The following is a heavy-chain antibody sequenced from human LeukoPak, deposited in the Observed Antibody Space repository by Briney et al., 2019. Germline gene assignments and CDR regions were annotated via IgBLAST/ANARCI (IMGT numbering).Heavy chain of an antibody. J-gene: IGHJ4*02. CDR2: IWYDGSNK. D-gene: IGHD1-26*01. CDR1: GFTFSSYV. V-gene: IGHV3-33*01. Sequence: PGGSLRLSCAASGFTFSSYVMHWVRQAPGKGLEWVAVIWYDGSNKYYADSVKGRFTISRDNSKNTLYLQMNSLRAEDTAVYYCARDILAVGATTSFDYWGQGTLVTVSS. CDR3: ARDILAVGATTSFDY.